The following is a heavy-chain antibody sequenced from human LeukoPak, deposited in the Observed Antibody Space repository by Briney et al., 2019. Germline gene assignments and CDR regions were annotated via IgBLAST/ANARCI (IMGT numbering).Heavy chain of an antibody. Sequence: GASVKVSCKASGYTFTSYGISWVRQAPGQGLEWMGGIIPIFGTANYAQKFQGRVTITADKSTSTAYMELSSLRSEDTAVYYCAREDYGSGYNWFDPWGQGTLVTVSS. CDR1: GYTFTSYG. CDR3: AREDYGSGYNWFDP. D-gene: IGHD3-10*01. V-gene: IGHV1-69*06. CDR2: IIPIFGTA. J-gene: IGHJ5*02.